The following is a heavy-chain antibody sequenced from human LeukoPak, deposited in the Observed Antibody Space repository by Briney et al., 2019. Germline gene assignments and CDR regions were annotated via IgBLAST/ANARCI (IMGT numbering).Heavy chain of an antibody. Sequence: ASVKVSCKASGYTFTGYYMHWVRQAPGQGLEWMGWINPNSGGTNYAQKFQGRVTMTRDTSISTAYMELSRLRSDDTAVYYCARTRLDERTGDSEAFDISGQGTMVTVFS. CDR3: ARTRLDERTGDSEAFDI. J-gene: IGHJ3*02. V-gene: IGHV1-2*02. CDR1: GYTFTGYY. CDR2: INPNSGGT. D-gene: IGHD7-27*01.